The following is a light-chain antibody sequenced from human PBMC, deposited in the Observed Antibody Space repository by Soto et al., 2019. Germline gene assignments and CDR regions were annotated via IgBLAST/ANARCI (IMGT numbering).Light chain of an antibody. J-gene: IGKJ2*01. CDR2: AAS. CDR1: QKISTY. CDR3: QQTDSSPYT. Sequence: DIPMTQSPSTLSASVGDSVTITCRASQKISTYLSWFKQRPGRAPDLLIFAASILHSGVPSRVSGSGSATPFTLTITGLQPEDFAAYYCQQTDSSPYTFGQGTKLEI. V-gene: IGKV1-39*01.